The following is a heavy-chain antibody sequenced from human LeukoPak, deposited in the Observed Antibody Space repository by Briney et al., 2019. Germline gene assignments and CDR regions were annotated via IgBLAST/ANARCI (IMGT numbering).Heavy chain of an antibody. J-gene: IGHJ4*02. V-gene: IGHV4-30-4*01. CDR3: ARDSPYSYQL. Sequence: KASETLSLTCTVSGGSISIGDYYCSWIRQPPGKGLEWIGYIYHSGSTYYNPSLKSRVTISVDTSKNQFSLKMSSVTAADTAVYYCARDSPYSYQLWGQGTLVTVSS. CDR1: GGSISIGDYY. D-gene: IGHD5-18*01. CDR2: IYHSGST.